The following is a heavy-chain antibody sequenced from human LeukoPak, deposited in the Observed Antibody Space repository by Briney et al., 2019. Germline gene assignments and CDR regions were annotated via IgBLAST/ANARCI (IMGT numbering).Heavy chain of an antibody. CDR2: ICSGGNT. D-gene: IGHD1-1*01. J-gene: IGHJ4*02. CDR3: ARDGPWKSDY. Sequence: SETLSLTCTVSGGSVSSGYFWAWIRQPPGKGLEWIGSICSGGNTCYNPSLQSRVTISADSSKTHFFLQLTSATAADTAVYFCARDGPWKSDYWGQGILVTVSS. CDR1: GGSVSSGYF. V-gene: IGHV4-39*02.